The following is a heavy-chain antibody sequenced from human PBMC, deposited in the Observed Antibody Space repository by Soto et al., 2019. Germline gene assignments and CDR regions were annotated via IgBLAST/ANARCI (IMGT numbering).Heavy chain of an antibody. CDR3: ARGPSYSDSYFDH. Sequence: PGGSLRLSCAASGFTFSTYAMIWVRQAPGKGLEWVSHINSDGSTTTYADSVEGRFTISRDNSKNTVYLQMNSLRLEDTAVYYCARGPSYSDSYFDHWGQGTLVTVS. CDR1: GFTFSTYA. J-gene: IGHJ4*02. CDR2: INSDGSTT. D-gene: IGHD4-17*01. V-gene: IGHV3-23*01.